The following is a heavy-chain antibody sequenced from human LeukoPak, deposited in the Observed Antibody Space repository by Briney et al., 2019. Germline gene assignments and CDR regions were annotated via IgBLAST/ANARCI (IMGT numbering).Heavy chain of an antibody. CDR3: TRGYGPRIPVRLY. CDR2: ISGSYGHT. V-gene: IGHV3-23*01. CDR1: GFSFSSYA. D-gene: IGHD5-18*01. Sequence: GGSLRLSCAASGFSFSSYAMIWVRQPPGKGLEWVSTISGSYGHTFYADSVKGRFTISRDNPKNTLSLQMNSLRAEDTAVYFCTRGYGPRIPVRLYWGQGTLVTVSS. J-gene: IGHJ4*02.